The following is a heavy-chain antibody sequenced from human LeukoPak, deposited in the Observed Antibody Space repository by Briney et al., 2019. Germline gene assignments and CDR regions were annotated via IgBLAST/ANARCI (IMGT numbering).Heavy chain of an antibody. CDR1: GFTFSSYA. J-gene: IGHJ6*02. V-gene: IGHV3-30-3*01. Sequence: GGSLRLSCAASGFTFSSYAMHWVRQAPGKGLEWVAVISYDGSNKYYADSVKGRFTISRDNSKNTLYLQMNSLRAEDTAVYYCARYPEYCSSPSCYGVYGMDVGGQGTTVTVSS. D-gene: IGHD2-2*01. CDR3: ARYPEYCSSPSCYGVYGMDV. CDR2: ISYDGSNK.